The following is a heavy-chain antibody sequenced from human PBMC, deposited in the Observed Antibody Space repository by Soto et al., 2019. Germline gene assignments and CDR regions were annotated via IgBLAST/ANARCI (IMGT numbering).Heavy chain of an antibody. V-gene: IGHV4-34*01. J-gene: IGHJ6*02. CDR3: RKIAVATPPYLYYYDMDV. D-gene: IGHD6-19*01. CDR2: ISHSGST. Sequence: QVQLQQWGAGLLKPSETLSLTCAVYGGSFSAYSWSWLRQPPGKGLEWLGEISHSGSTNYSPSLKSRVTISVDTSNNQFSLKLSSVTAADTAVYYCRKIAVATPPYLYYYDMDVWGQGTTVTVSS. CDR1: GGSFSAYS.